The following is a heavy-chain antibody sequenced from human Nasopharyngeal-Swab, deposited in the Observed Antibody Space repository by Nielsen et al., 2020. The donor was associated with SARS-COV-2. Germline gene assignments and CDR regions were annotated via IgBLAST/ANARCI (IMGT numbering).Heavy chain of an antibody. Sequence: VRQMPGKGLEWVAVISYDGSNKYYADSVKGRFTISRDNSKNTLYLQMNSLRAEDTAVYYCAKDSFDYWGQGTLVTVSS. J-gene: IGHJ4*02. CDR3: AKDSFDY. V-gene: IGHV3-30-3*02. CDR2: ISYDGSNK.